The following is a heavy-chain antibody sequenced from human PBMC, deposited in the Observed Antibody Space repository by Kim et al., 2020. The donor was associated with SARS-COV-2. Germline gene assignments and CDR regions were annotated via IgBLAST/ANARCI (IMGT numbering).Heavy chain of an antibody. J-gene: IGHJ6*01. CDR2: ITGNGDYT. D-gene: IGHD2-21*01. V-gene: IGHV3-23*01. CDR3: AKVPCADF. Sequence: GGSLRLSCVGSGFTFGSYRISWVRQAPGKGLEWVAAITGNGDYTSYADSVMGRFTISRDNSKNTLYLQMNNLRAEDTAVYYCAKVPCADFWG. CDR1: GFTFGSYR.